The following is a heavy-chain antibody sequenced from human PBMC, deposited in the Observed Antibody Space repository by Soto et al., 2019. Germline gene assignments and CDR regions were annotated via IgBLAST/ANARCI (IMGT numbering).Heavy chain of an antibody. D-gene: IGHD6-25*01. CDR2: IHYIGST. V-gene: IGHV4-31*03. CDR1: GGSISSGGYY. J-gene: IGHJ5*02. CDR3: AGGLGVAQRLRVNWFAP. Sequence: QVQLQESGPGLVKPSQTLSLTCTVSGGSISSGGYYWSWIRQHPGKGLERIGDIHYIGSTYYNPPLKSRVTISVDTSKNQFSLRLSSVTAADTAVYYCAGGLGVAQRLRVNWFAPWGQGTLVTVSS.